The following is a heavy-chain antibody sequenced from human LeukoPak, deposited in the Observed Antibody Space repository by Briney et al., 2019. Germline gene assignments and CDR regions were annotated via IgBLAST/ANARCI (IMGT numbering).Heavy chain of an antibody. D-gene: IGHD5-12*01. CDR2: TYYTVAT. J-gene: IGHJ4*02. V-gene: IGHV4-59*01. CDR3: ARAKVASRTQLEY. Sequence: SETLSLTCSVSGASIRSYYWNWVRQPPGKGLEWIGYTYYTVATSYNPSLKSRVTISVDTTKSEFSLNMSSVTAADTAVYFCARAKVASRTQLEYWGQGILVTVSS. CDR1: GASIRSYY.